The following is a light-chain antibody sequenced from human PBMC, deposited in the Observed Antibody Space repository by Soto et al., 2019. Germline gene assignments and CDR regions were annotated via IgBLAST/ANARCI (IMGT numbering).Light chain of an antibody. J-gene: IGLJ3*02. V-gene: IGLV4-60*02. CDR2: LEGSGSY. Sequence: QPVLTQSSSASASLGSSVKLTCTLSSGHSSYIIAWHQQQPGKAPRYLMKLEGSGSYNKGSGVPDRFPGSSSGADRYLTISNLQFEDEADYYCETWDFNTRVFGGGTKLTVL. CDR3: ETWDFNTRV. CDR1: SGHSSYI.